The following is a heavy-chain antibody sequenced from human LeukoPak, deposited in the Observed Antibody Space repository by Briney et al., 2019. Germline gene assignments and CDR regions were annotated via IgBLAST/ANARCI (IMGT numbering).Heavy chain of an antibody. CDR3: ARGFGGSYYSAYYFDY. V-gene: IGHV4-30-4*01. J-gene: IGHJ4*02. Sequence: PSETLSLTCTVSGGSISSGDYYWTWIRQPPGKGLEWIGYIYYSGSTNYNPSLKSRVTISVDMSKNQFSLKLSSVTAADTAVYYCARGFGGSYYSAYYFDYWGQGTLVTVSS. CDR1: GGSISSGDYY. CDR2: IYYSGST. D-gene: IGHD1-26*01.